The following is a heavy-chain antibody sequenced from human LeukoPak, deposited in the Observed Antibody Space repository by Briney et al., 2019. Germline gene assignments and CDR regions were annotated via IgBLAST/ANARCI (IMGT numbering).Heavy chain of an antibody. Sequence: GGSLRLSCAASGFTFSSYWMSWVRQAPGKGLEWVANIKQDGSEKYYVDSVKGRFTISGDNSKNTLYLQMDSLTADDTAIYYCGKATGTLGNWGQGTLVTVSS. CDR3: GKATGTLGN. V-gene: IGHV3-7*03. CDR2: IKQDGSEK. CDR1: GFTFSSYW. J-gene: IGHJ4*02. D-gene: IGHD1-1*01.